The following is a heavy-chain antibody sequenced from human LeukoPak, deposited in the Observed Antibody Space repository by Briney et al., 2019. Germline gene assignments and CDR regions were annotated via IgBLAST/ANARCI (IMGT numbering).Heavy chain of an antibody. V-gene: IGHV5-51*01. CDR2: IYPGDSDT. CDR3: ARLDTAMAPGSAFDI. J-gene: IGHJ3*02. D-gene: IGHD5-18*01. Sequence: GESLKISCKGSGYSFTSYWIGWVRQMPGKGLEWMGIIYPGDSDTRYSPSFQGQVTISADKSTSTAYLQWSSLKASDTAMYYCARLDTAMAPGSAFDIWGQGTMVTVSS. CDR1: GYSFTSYW.